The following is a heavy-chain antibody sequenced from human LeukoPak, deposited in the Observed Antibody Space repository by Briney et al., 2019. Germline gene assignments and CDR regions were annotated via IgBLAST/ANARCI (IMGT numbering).Heavy chain of an antibody. CDR3: ARGGYSSGWYAYYYYYGMDV. CDR2: INPSGGST. Sequence: ASVKVSCKASGYTFTSYYMHWVRQAPGQGLEWMGIINPSGGSTSYAQKFQGRVTMTRDTSTSTVYMELSSLRSEDTAVYYCARGGYSSGWYAYYYYYGMDVWGQGTTVTVS. D-gene: IGHD6-19*01. CDR1: GYTFTSYY. J-gene: IGHJ6*02. V-gene: IGHV1-46*01.